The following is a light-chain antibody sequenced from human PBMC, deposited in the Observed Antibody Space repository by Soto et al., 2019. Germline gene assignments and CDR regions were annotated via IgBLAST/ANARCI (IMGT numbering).Light chain of an antibody. V-gene: IGKV3-20*01. CDR2: GAS. CDR1: QSVSSSY. CDR3: QQYGSSPLFT. J-gene: IGKJ3*01. Sequence: EIVLTQSPGTLSLSPGERATLSCRASQSVSSSYLAWYQQKPGQAPRLLIYGASSRATGIPDRFSGSGSGTDVTLTISRLEPGDFVVYYCQQYGSSPLFTFGPGTKVDIK.